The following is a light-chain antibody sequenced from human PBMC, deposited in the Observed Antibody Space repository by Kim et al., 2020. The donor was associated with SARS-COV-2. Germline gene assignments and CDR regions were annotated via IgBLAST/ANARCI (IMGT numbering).Light chain of an antibody. CDR2: FDS. CDR3: KVWDSSSDHPV. J-gene: IGLJ3*02. Sequence: AAGKTARIAGGGKSIGSKSVHRYQRKPGQDPVLGIYFDSDRPSGIPERFYGSNSGNTATMTISRVAAGDEADYYCKVWDSSSDHPVFGGGTQVTVL. CDR1: SIGSKS. V-gene: IGLV3-21*04.